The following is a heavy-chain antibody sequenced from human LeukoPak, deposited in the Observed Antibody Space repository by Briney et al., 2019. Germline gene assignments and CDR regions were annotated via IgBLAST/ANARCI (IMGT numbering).Heavy chain of an antibody. Sequence: GGSLRLSCAASGFTFSNYGMHWVRQAPGKGLEWVAVIWYDGGNKYYADSVKGRFTISRDNSKNTLNLQMNSLRAEDTAVYYCARDISSSLDAFDIWGQGTMVTVSS. CDR1: GFTFSNYG. CDR3: ARDISSSLDAFDI. V-gene: IGHV3-33*01. D-gene: IGHD6-13*01. CDR2: IWYDGGNK. J-gene: IGHJ3*02.